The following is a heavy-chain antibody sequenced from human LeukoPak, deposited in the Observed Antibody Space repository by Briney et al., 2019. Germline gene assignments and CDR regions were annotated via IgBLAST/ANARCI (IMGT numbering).Heavy chain of an antibody. CDR3: ANDFWSAPQDY. V-gene: IGHV3-30*02. CDR1: GFTVSGLG. J-gene: IGHJ4*02. Sequence: GGSLRLSCAASGFTVSGLGMHWVRQAPGKGLEWVAFIQHDGRRTWYADSVKDRFSISRDDSKNTVYLRMNSLRAEDTALYYCANDFWSAPQDYWGQGTLVTVSS. CDR2: IQHDGRRT. D-gene: IGHD3-3*01.